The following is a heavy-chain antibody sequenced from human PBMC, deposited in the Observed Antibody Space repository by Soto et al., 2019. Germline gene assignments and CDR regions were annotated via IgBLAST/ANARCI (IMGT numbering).Heavy chain of an antibody. D-gene: IGHD2-21*01. CDR3: ARQSAYSQSLAP. V-gene: IGHV4-59*08. J-gene: IGHJ5*02. Sequence: PSDALRLTWTVSGVSISPYCWTWIRQPPGKGLEWLGYIYYGGSTSYNPSLKSRVTISLETSRSQISLRLTSVTAADTAVYYCARQSAYSQSLAPWGPGSLVTVS. CDR2: IYYGGST. CDR1: GVSISPYC.